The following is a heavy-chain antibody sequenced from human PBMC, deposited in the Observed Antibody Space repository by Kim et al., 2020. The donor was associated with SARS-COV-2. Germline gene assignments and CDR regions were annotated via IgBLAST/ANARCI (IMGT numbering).Heavy chain of an antibody. CDR1: GYTFTSCA. Sequence: ASVKVSCKASGYTFTSCAMNWVRQAPGQGLEWMGXINTNTGNPTYAQGFTGRXVFSLDTSVSTAYLQISSLKAEDTAVYYCXREPHSSSLYYYYYGMDVWGQGTTVTVXS. J-gene: IGHJ6*02. CDR3: XREPHSSSLYYYYYGMDV. D-gene: IGHD6-6*01. V-gene: IGHV7-4-1*02. CDR2: INTNTGNP.